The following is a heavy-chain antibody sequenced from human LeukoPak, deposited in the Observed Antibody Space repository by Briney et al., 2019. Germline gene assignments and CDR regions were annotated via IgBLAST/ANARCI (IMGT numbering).Heavy chain of an antibody. CDR3: AKDSYGDYEPPDSYFDL. D-gene: IGHD4-17*01. CDR2: INPNSGGI. CDR1: GYTFAGYY. Sequence: ASVKVSCKASGYTFAGYYIHWVRQAPGQGLEWMGWINPNSGGINYAQKFQGRVTMTSDTSLSTAYMDLRGLGSDDTAIYYCAKDSYGDYEPPDSYFDLWGRGTLVTVSS. J-gene: IGHJ2*01. V-gene: IGHV1-2*02.